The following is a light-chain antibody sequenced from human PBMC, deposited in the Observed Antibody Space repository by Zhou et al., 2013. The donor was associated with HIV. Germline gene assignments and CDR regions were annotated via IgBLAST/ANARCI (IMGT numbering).Light chain of an antibody. V-gene: IGKV1-33*01. J-gene: IGKJ2*01. CDR3: QHYHHLPPYY. CDR2: DAS. Sequence: DIQMTQSPSPLSASVGDRVIITCQASQDVGNFLNWYQQKPGKAPKLIIYDASHLERGVPNRFTGGGSGTHFTLTITNLQPEDFATYYCQHYHHLPPYYFGPGT. CDR1: QDVGNF.